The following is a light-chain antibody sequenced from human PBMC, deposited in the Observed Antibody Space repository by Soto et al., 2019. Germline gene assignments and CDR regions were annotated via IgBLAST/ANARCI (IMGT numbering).Light chain of an antibody. CDR2: WAS. V-gene: IGKV4-1*01. CDR1: QSVLYSSNNKNY. J-gene: IGKJ4*01. CDR3: QQYDNTPLT. Sequence: DIVMTQSPDSLAVSLGERATINCKSSQSVLYSSNNKNYLAWYQQKPGQPPKLLIYWASTRESGVPDRFSGSGSGTDFTLTISRLQAEDLAVYYCQQYDNTPLTFGGGTKVEIK.